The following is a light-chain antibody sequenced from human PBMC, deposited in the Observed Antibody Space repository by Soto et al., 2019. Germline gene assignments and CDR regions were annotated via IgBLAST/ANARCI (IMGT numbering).Light chain of an antibody. CDR3: QTWGTGIVT. J-gene: IGLJ2*01. CDR1: RGHTNYA. V-gene: IGLV4-69*01. Sequence: QPVLTQSPSASASPGASVKLTCTLSRGHTNYAIAWYQQQPEKGPRFLMKINSDGSHSKGDGVPDRFSGSSSGAERYFTISSLQSEDEADYYCQTWGTGIVTFGGGTKLTVL. CDR2: INSDGSH.